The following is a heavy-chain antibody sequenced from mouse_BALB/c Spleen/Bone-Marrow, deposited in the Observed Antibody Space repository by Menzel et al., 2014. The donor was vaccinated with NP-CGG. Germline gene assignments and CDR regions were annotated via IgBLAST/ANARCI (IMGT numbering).Heavy chain of an antibody. V-gene: IGHV1S126*01. Sequence: VQLQQSGPQVVRPGASVKISCKASGYPFTSYWMHWVKQRPGQGLEWVGMIDPSDSETRLNQKFKDKATLTVDKSSSTAYMQLSSPTSEDSAVYYCARVGLRLPYYFDYWGQGTTLTVSS. CDR2: IDPSDSET. J-gene: IGHJ2*01. CDR3: ARVGLRLPYYFDY. D-gene: IGHD1-2*01. CDR1: GYPFTSYW.